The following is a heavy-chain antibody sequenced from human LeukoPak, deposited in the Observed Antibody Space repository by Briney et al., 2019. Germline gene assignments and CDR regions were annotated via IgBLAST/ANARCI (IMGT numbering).Heavy chain of an antibody. V-gene: IGHV3-23*01. CDR2: ISGGGVST. CDR3: AKGMVRGVIPDY. Sequence: GGSLRLSCAASGFTFSGYAMSWVRQASGKGLEWVSAISGGGVSTYYADSIKGRFTISRDDSKNTLYLQMNSLRAEDTAVYYCAKGMVRGVIPDYWGQGTLVTVSS. J-gene: IGHJ4*02. D-gene: IGHD3-10*01. CDR1: GFTFSGYA.